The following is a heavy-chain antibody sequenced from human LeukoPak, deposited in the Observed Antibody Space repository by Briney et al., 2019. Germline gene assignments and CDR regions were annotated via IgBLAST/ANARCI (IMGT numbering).Heavy chain of an antibody. V-gene: IGHV4-4*02. Sequence: SETLSLTCAVSSDSISSTYWWTWVRQPPGQGLEWIGEINHSGSTNYNPSLKSRVTISVDTSKNQFSLKLSSVTAADTAVYYCARQNVWYYYGSGSPSNWFDPWGQGTLVTVSS. D-gene: IGHD3-10*01. CDR2: INHSGST. J-gene: IGHJ5*02. CDR1: SDSISSTYW. CDR3: ARQNVWYYYGSGSPSNWFDP.